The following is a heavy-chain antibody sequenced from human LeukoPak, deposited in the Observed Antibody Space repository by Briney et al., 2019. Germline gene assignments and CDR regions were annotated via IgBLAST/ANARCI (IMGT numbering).Heavy chain of an antibody. J-gene: IGHJ6*02. Sequence: GASVKVSCKASGGTFSSYAISWVRQAPGQGLEWMGGIIPIFGTANYAQKFQGRVTITADESTSTAYMELSSLRSEDTAVYYCARDLNRRILTSYYGMDVWGQGTTVTVSS. CDR2: IIPIFGTA. V-gene: IGHV1-69*13. D-gene: IGHD3-9*01. CDR3: ARDLNRRILTSYYGMDV. CDR1: GGTFSSYA.